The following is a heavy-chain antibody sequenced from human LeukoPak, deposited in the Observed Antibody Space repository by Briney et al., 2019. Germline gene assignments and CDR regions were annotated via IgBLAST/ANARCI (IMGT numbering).Heavy chain of an antibody. D-gene: IGHD2-2*01. CDR3: ARGKVPRVAFDI. CDR1: GYSISSGYY. CDR2: IYYSGST. J-gene: IGHJ3*02. V-gene: IGHV4-61*01. Sequence: SETLSLTCTVSGYSISSGYYWGWIRQPPGKGLEWIGYIYYSGSTNYNPSLKSRVTISVDTSKNQFSLKLSSVTAADTAVYYCARGKVPRVAFDIWGQGTMVTVSS.